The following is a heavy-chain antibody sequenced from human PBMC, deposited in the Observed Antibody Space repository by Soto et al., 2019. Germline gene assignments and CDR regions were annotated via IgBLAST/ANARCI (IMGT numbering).Heavy chain of an antibody. J-gene: IGHJ6*02. CDR3: ARGQFHHVSNYYYALDV. CDR1: GGTFSSYA. Sequence: QVQLVQSGAEVKKPGSSVKVSCKASGGTFSSYAVSWVRQAPGQGLEWMGGFIPMFNRPHSARKFQGRVTITADESTSTAYMDLSSLRSEDTAVYDRARGQFHHVSNYYYALDVWGQGTTVTVSS. V-gene: IGHV1-69*01. CDR2: FIPMFNRP.